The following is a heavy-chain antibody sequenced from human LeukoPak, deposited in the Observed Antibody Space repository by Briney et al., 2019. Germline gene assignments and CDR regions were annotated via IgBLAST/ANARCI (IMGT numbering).Heavy chain of an antibody. Sequence: KPSETLSLTCAVYGGSFSGYYWSWIRQPPGKGLEWIGEINHSGSTNYNPSLKSRVTISVDTSKNQFSLKLSSVTAADTAVYYCARLCSSTSCYAYYYYYGMDVWSQGTTVTVSS. CDR1: GGSFSGYY. CDR3: ARLCSSTSCYAYYYYYGMDV. CDR2: INHSGST. D-gene: IGHD2-2*01. V-gene: IGHV4-34*01. J-gene: IGHJ6*02.